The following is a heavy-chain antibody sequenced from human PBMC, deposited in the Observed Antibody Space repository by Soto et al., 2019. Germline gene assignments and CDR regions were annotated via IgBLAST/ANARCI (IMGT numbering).Heavy chain of an antibody. D-gene: IGHD3-22*01. CDR1: GFTFTTYA. J-gene: IGHJ4*01. CDR3: AKESLTLKLVRFDY. V-gene: IGHV3-23*01. CDR2: ISGSGGVT. Sequence: PGGSLRLSCAASGFTFTTYAMSWVGQAPGKGLEWVSDISGSGGVTYYADSVKGRFTVSRDNFKNTLYLQMNSLRAEDTAMYYCAKESLTLKLVRFDYWGLGTLVTVSS.